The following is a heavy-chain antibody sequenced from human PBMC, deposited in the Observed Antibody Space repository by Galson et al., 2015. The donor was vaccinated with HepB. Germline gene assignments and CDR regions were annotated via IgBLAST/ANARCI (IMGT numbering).Heavy chain of an antibody. CDR3: VREQGYGGYRTSDY. CDR1: GFTVSNHG. CDR2: IAYDGSYE. D-gene: IGHD4-17*01. J-gene: IGHJ4*02. Sequence: SLRLSCAASGFTVSNHGMHWVRQAAGKGLEWLAVIAYDGSYEQYADSVKGRFTISRDTSKNTVHPQMYSLRAEDTGVYYCVREQGYGGYRTSDYWGQGTPVTVSS. V-gene: IGHV3-33*01.